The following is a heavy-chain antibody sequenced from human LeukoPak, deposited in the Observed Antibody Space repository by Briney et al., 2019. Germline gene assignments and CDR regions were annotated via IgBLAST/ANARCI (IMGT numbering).Heavy chain of an antibody. CDR1: GGSFSGYY. J-gene: IGHJ6*02. CDR3: ARVDSYYYDSSGYYPPGVHYYYGMDV. Sequence: PSETLSLTCAVYGGSFSGYYWSWIRQPPGKGLEWIGEINHSGSTNYNPSLKSRVTISVDTSKNQFSLKLSSVTAADTAVYYCARVDSYYYDSSGYYPPGVHYYYGMDVWGQGTTVTVSS. D-gene: IGHD3-22*01. V-gene: IGHV4-34*01. CDR2: INHSGST.